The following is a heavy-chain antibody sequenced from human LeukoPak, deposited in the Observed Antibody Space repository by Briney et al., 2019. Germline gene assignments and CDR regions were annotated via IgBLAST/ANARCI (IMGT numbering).Heavy chain of an antibody. J-gene: IGHJ3*02. V-gene: IGHV4-59*01. D-gene: IGHD5-12*01. CDR1: GGSISSYY. Sequence: SETLSLTCTVSGGSISSYYGSWIRQPPGKGLEWIGHIYYSGSTNYNPSLKSRVTISVDTSKNQFSLKLSSVTAADTAVYYCARFPTIPIYAFDIWGQGTMVTVSS. CDR3: ARFPTIPIYAFDI. CDR2: IYYSGST.